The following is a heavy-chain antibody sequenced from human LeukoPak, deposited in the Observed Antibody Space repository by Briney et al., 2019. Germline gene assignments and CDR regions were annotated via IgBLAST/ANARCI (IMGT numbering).Heavy chain of an antibody. CDR3: ARDLNYGGTFDY. D-gene: IGHD4-23*01. CDR1: GFTFSSYG. J-gene: IGHJ4*02. Sequence: PGRSLRLSCAASGFTFSSYGMHWVLQAPGKGLEWVAVMSNDGSNKYYADSVKGRFTVSRDNSKNTLYLQMNSLRAEDTAVYYCARDLNYGGTFDYWGQGTLVTVSS. CDR2: MSNDGSNK. V-gene: IGHV3-30*03.